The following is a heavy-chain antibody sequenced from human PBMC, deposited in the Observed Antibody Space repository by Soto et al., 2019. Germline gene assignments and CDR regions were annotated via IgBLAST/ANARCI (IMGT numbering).Heavy chain of an antibody. V-gene: IGHV4-59*01. CDR3: ARDGYDGSGSPYPAF. CDR1: GASMSEYF. D-gene: IGHD3-10*01. J-gene: IGHJ4*02. Sequence: SETLSLTCTVSGASMSEYFWSWIRQSPGKGLEWIGYIYYLGSTGYNPSLKSRVTISVDTSKRQFSLRLTSVTAADTAVYYCARDGYDGSGSPYPAFWGPGTQVTVSS. CDR2: IYYLGST.